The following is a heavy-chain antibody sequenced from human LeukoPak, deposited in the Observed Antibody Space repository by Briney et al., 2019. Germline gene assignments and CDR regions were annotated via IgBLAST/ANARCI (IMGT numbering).Heavy chain of an antibody. J-gene: IGHJ4*02. Sequence: ASVKVSCKASGGTFSSYAISWVRRAPGQGLEWMGGIIPIFGTANYAQKFQGRVTITADKSTSTAYMELSSLRSEDTAVYYCARDLTDYYGSGSSPFDYWGQGTLVTVSS. CDR2: IIPIFGTA. D-gene: IGHD3-10*01. V-gene: IGHV1-69*06. CDR3: ARDLTDYYGSGSSPFDY. CDR1: GGTFSSYA.